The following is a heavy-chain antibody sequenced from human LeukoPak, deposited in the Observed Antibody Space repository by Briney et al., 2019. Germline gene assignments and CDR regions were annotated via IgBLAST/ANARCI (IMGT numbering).Heavy chain of an antibody. V-gene: IGHV3-23*01. CDR3: AKSGSYYDILTGYQTPFDY. D-gene: IGHD3-9*01. CDR1: GFTFSSYA. CDR2: ISGSGGST. Sequence: GGSLRLSCAASGFTFSSYAMSWVRQAPGKGLECVSAISGSGGSTYYADSVKGRFTISRDNSKNTLYLQMNSLRAEDTAVYYCAKSGSYYDILTGYQTPFDYWGQGTLVTVSS. J-gene: IGHJ4*02.